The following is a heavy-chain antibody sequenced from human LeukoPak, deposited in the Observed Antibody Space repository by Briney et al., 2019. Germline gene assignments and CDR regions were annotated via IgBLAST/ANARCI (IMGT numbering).Heavy chain of an antibody. CDR1: GFTFDDYA. V-gene: IGHV3-9*01. Sequence: GRSLRLSCAASGFTFDDYAMHWVRHAPGKGLEWVSGISWNSGSIGYADSVKGRFTISRDNAKNSLYLQMNSLRAEDTALYYCAKGRDKYQLLSKNWFDPWGQGTLVTVSS. CDR2: ISWNSGSI. D-gene: IGHD2-2*01. J-gene: IGHJ5*02. CDR3: AKGRDKYQLLSKNWFDP.